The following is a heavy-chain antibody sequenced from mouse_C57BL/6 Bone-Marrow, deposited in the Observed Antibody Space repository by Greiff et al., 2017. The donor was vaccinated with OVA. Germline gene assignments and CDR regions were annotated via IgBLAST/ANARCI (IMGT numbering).Heavy chain of an antibody. CDR2: ILPGSGST. CDR3: ALDSSVSCFDY. J-gene: IGHJ2*01. Sequence: VQLQQSGAELMKPGASVKLSCKATGYAFTGYWIEWVKQRPGHGLEWIGEILPGSGSTNYNEKLKGKATFTADTSSNTASMQLSSLTTEDSALYVCALDSSVSCFDYWGQGTTLTVSS. D-gene: IGHD3-2*02. CDR1: GYAFTGYW. V-gene: IGHV1-9*01.